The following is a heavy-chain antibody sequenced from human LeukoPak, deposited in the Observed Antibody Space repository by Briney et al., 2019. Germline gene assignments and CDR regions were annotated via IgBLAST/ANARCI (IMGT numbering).Heavy chain of an antibody. CDR3: ARDGGIAENWFDP. V-gene: IGHV3-74*01. CDR1: GFTFSSYW. Sequence: GGSLRLSCAASGFTFSSYWMHWVRQAPGKGLVWVSRMNSDGSSTSYADSVKGRFTISRDNAKNTLYLQMKSLGAEDTAVYYCARDGGIAENWFDPWGQGTLVTVSS. J-gene: IGHJ5*02. CDR2: MNSDGSST. D-gene: IGHD6-13*01.